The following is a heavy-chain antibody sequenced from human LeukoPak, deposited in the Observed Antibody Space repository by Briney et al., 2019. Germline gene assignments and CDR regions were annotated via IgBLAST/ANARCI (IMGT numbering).Heavy chain of an antibody. Sequence: PGGSLRLSCAASGFTFSSYSMNWVRQAPGKGLEWVSSISSSSSYIYYADSVKGRFTISRDNSKNTLYLQMNSLRAEDTAVYFCAKRGSSVNATPRDYFDYWGQGNLVTVSS. CDR3: AKRGSSVNATPRDYFDY. J-gene: IGHJ4*02. CDR1: GFTFSSYS. V-gene: IGHV3-21*04. D-gene: IGHD2-15*01. CDR2: ISSSSSYI.